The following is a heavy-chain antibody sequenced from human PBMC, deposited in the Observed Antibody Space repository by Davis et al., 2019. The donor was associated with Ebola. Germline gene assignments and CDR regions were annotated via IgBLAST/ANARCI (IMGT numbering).Heavy chain of an antibody. D-gene: IGHD2-8*02. Sequence: ASVKVSCKASGYTFTSYGISWVRQAPGQGLEWMGWISAYNGNTNYAQKLQGRVTMTTDTSTSTAYMELSRLRSDDTAVYYCARARGGTEYDAFDIWGQGTMVTVSS. CDR2: ISAYNGNT. CDR1: GYTFTSYG. J-gene: IGHJ3*02. CDR3: ARARGGTEYDAFDI. V-gene: IGHV1-18*01.